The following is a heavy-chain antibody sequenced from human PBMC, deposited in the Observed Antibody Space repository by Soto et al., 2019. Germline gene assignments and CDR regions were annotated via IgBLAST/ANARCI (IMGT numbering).Heavy chain of an antibody. Sequence: QVQLQQWGAGLLKPSETLSLTCAVYGGSFSGYYWSWIRQPPGKGLEWIGEINHSGSTNYNPSLKSRVTISVDTSKNQFSLKLSSVNAADTAVYYCASLAVAGTAVAFDIWGQGTMVTVSS. CDR2: INHSGST. D-gene: IGHD6-19*01. CDR1: GGSFSGYY. V-gene: IGHV4-34*01. J-gene: IGHJ3*02. CDR3: ASLAVAGTAVAFDI.